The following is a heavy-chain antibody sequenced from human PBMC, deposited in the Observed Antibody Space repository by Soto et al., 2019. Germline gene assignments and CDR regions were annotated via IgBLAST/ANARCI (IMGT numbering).Heavy chain of an antibody. CDR2: ISYDGSNK. CDR3: ARMYSSSSRAYYYGMDV. Sequence: QVQLVESGGGVVQPGRSLRLSCAASGFTFSSYAMHWVRQAPGKGLEWVAGISYDGSNKYYADSVKGRFTISRDNSKNTLYLQMNSLRAEDTAVYYCARMYSSSSRAYYYGMDVWGQGTTVTVSS. V-gene: IGHV3-30-3*01. CDR1: GFTFSSYA. D-gene: IGHD6-6*01. J-gene: IGHJ6*02.